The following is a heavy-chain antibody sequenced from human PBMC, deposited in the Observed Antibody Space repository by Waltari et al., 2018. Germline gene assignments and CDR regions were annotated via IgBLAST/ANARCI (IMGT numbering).Heavy chain of an antibody. CDR2: IDYSGST. D-gene: IGHD2-15*01. Sequence: QVQLQESGPGMVKPSETLSLTCTVYGGSISRFHWRWIRQPPGKGLEWIAYIDYSGSTNYNPSLKSRVTISVDTSKNQFSLKLSSVTAADTAVYYCAGSPANWFDPWGQGTLVTVSS. J-gene: IGHJ5*02. CDR1: GGSISRFH. CDR3: AGSPANWFDP. V-gene: IGHV4-59*01.